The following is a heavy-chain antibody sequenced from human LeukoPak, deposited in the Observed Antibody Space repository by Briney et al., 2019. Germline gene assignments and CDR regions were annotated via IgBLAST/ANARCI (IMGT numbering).Heavy chain of an antibody. CDR3: AITRPGTRRFWSGYCWFDP. CDR2: ISAYNGNT. V-gene: IGHV1-18*01. Sequence: ASVKVSCKASGYTFTSYGISWVRQAPGQGLEWMGWISAYNGNTNYAQKLQGRVTMTTDTSTSTAYMELRSLRSDDTAVYYCAITRPGTRRFWSGYCWFDPWGQGTLVTVSS. CDR1: GYTFTSYG. J-gene: IGHJ5*02. D-gene: IGHD3-3*01.